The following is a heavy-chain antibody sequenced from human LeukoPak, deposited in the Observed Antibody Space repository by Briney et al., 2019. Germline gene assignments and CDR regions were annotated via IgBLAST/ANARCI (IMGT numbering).Heavy chain of an antibody. J-gene: IGHJ4*02. CDR3: AKSYGANYFDD. CDR2: ISSSGSTK. D-gene: IGHD4-23*01. CDR1: GFTFSDYY. V-gene: IGHV3-11*04. Sequence: PGGSLRLSCAASGFTFSDYYMSWIRQAPGKGLEWVSYISSSGSTKYYADSVKGRFTISRDNSKDTLYLQMNSLRPEDTAVYYCAKSYGANYFDDWGQGTLVTVSS.